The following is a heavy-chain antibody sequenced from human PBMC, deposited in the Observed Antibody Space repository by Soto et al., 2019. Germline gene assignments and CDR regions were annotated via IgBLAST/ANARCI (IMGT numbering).Heavy chain of an antibody. J-gene: IGHJ6*02. CDR3: AREAIVAGATTGMDV. CDR2: INPGYPAGRST. D-gene: IGHD1-26*01. V-gene: IGHV1-46*01. CDR1: GYTLTTFF. Sequence: QVQLVQSGAEVKKPGASVKVSCKASGYTLTTFFMHWVRQAPGQGLAWMGVINPGYPAGRSTTYAPKFQGTVTMTTETSTSTVYMELSRLRSDDTAVYYCAREAIVAGATTGMDVWGQGTTVTVSS.